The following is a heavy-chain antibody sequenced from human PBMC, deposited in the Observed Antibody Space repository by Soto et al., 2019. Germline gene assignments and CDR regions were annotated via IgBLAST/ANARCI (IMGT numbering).Heavy chain of an antibody. V-gene: IGHV4-31*03. CDR3: AGGSGLYYGMDV. CDR2: IYDSGST. J-gene: IGHJ6*02. CDR1: GGSITSGGYY. D-gene: IGHD7-27*01. Sequence: QVHLQESGPGLVKPSQTLSLTCIVSGGSITSGGYYWSWIRQHPGKGLEWIAYIYDSGSTNYNPSLRSRVSVSVDTSKNQSTLKLNSVTAADPAVYYWAGGSGLYYGMDVWGQGTTVTVSS.